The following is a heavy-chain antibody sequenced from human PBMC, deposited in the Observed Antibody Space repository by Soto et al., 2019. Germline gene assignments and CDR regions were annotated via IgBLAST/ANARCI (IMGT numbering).Heavy chain of an antibody. V-gene: IGHV3-23*01. J-gene: IGHJ4*02. D-gene: IGHD1-1*01. CDR2: LSASGDET. CDR1: GLTFSNYA. Sequence: PGGSLRLSCVASGLTFSNYAMNWVRQAPGKGLEWVSVLSASGDETYYADSVKGRFTISRDNSRNTLYLQMNSLRAEDTAVYYCLTAHRTILRLFDCWRQRPLVTVSS. CDR3: LTAHRTILRLFDC.